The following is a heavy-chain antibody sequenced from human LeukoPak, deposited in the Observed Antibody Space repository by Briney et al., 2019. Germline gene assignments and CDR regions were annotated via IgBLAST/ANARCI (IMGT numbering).Heavy chain of an antibody. Sequence: GGSLRLSCAVSGFTVSSNYMTWVRRAPGKGREWRSVIDMVGITYYAASGKGRFTFSRDISKTTLYLQMNSLRPEDTAVFYCARSLSGGFSPFDYWGQETLVTVSS. CDR2: IDMVGIT. D-gene: IGHD3-16*01. V-gene: IGHV3-53*05. CDR1: GFTVSSNY. CDR3: ARSLSGGFSPFDY. J-gene: IGHJ4*02.